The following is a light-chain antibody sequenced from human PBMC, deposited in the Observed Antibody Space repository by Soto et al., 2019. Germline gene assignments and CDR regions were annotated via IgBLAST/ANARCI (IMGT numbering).Light chain of an antibody. Sequence: QSVLTQPPSVSGAPGQRVTISCTGSSSNVGTGYDVHWYQQLPGTAPKLLIYGNTNRPSGVPDRFSGSNSGSSASLAIAGLQAEDEADYYCQSYDSSLSGLIFGGGTKLTVL. CDR3: QSYDSSLSGLI. V-gene: IGLV1-40*01. CDR2: GNT. CDR1: SSNVGTGYD. J-gene: IGLJ2*01.